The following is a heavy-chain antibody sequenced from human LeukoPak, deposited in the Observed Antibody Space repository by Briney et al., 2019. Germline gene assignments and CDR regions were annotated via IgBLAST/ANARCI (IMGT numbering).Heavy chain of an antibody. CDR2: ISGSGGST. V-gene: IGHV3-23*01. CDR3: AKDPLLEIVATILYYFDY. D-gene: IGHD5-12*01. J-gene: IGHJ4*02. Sequence: PGGSLRLSCAASGFTFSSYAMSWVRQAPGKGLEWVSAISGSGGSTYYADSVKGRFTISRDNSKNTLYLQMNSLRAEDTAVYYCAKDPLLEIVATILYYFDYWGQGALVTVSS. CDR1: GFTFSSYA.